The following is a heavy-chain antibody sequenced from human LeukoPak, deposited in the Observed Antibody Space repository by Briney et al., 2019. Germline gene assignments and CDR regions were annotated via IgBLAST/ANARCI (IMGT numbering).Heavy chain of an antibody. CDR1: GDSFSGYY. Sequence: AETLSLTCAVYGDSFSGYYWSWVRQPPGKGLEWLGEINHSGSTNYNPSLKSRVTISVDTSKNQFSLKLSSVTAADTAVYYCASHGGGTSYNWFDRWGQGTLVTVPS. CDR3: ASHGGGTSYNWFDR. V-gene: IGHV4-34*01. J-gene: IGHJ5*02. CDR2: INHSGST. D-gene: IGHD1-26*01.